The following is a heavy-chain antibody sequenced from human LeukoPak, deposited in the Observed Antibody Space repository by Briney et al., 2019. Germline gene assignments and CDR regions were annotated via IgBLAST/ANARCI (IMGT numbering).Heavy chain of an antibody. CDR3: AREHMGVSAFDI. CDR1: GFTFSRYS. V-gene: IGHV3-21*04. D-gene: IGHD1-26*01. CDR2: ISGSSSYK. Sequence: GGSLRLSCAASGFTFSRYSMNWVRQAPGKGLESVSSISGSSSYKYYADSVKGRFTISRDNAKNSVYLQMNSLRVEDTAVYYCAREHMGVSAFDIWGQGTMVTVSS. J-gene: IGHJ3*02.